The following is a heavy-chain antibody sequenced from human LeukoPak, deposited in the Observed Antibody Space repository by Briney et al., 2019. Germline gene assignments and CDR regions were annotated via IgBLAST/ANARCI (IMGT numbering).Heavy chain of an antibody. CDR2: IYPDDSDT. CDR3: ARLAYCSNDVCYSNYYYSMDV. V-gene: IGHV5-51*01. J-gene: IGHJ6*03. D-gene: IGHD2-8*01. Sequence: GESLKISRKGSGYTFSSYRIGWVRQMPGKGLEWMGIIYPDDSDTRYSPSFQGQVTISADKSISTAYLQWSSLKASDTAMYYCARLAYCSNDVCYSNYYYSMDVWGKGTTVTVSS. CDR1: GYTFSSYR.